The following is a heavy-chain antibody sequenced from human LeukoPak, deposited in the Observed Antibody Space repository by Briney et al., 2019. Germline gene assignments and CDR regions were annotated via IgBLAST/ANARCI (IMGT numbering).Heavy chain of an antibody. V-gene: IGHV3-15*01. CDR3: TTERMIAVVIGSY. Sequence: GGSLRLSCAASGFTFSNAWMSWVRQAPGKGLEWVGRIKSKTDGGTTDYAAPVKGRFTISRDDSKNTLYLQMNSLKTEDTAVYYCTTERMIAVVIGSYWGQGTLVTVSS. J-gene: IGHJ4*02. CDR2: IKSKTDGGTT. D-gene: IGHD3-22*01. CDR1: GFTFSNAW.